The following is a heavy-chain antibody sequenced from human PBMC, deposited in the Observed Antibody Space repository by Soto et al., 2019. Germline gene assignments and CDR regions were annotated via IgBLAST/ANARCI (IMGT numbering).Heavy chain of an antibody. CDR2: IYYSGST. CDR1: GGSISSGGYY. CDR3: ASAVRTGITGTTKWFDP. J-gene: IGHJ5*02. Sequence: SETLSLTCTVSGGSISSGGYYWSWIRQHPGKGLEWIGYIYYSGSTYYNPSLKSRVTISVDTSKNQFSLKLSSVTAADTAVYYCASAVRTGITGTTKWFDPWGQGTLVTVSS. V-gene: IGHV4-31*03. D-gene: IGHD1-20*01.